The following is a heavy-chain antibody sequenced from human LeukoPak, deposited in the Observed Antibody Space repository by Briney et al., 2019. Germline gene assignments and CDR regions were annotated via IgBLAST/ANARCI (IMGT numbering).Heavy chain of an antibody. D-gene: IGHD3-9*01. J-gene: IGHJ3*02. V-gene: IGHV3-48*04. Sequence: GGSLRLSCAASGFTFSSYSMNWVRQAPGKGLEWVSYISSSSSTIYYADSVKGRFTISRDNAKNSLYLQMNSLRAEDTAVYYCARESPDILTGYYKTGAFDIWGQGTMVTVSS. CDR1: GFTFSSYS. CDR2: ISSSSSTI. CDR3: ARESPDILTGYYKTGAFDI.